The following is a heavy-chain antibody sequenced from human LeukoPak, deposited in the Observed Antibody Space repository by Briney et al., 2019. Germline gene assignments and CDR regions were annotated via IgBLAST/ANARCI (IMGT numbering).Heavy chain of an antibody. V-gene: IGHV3-23*01. CDR2: ISGSGGST. CDR1: GFTFSSNA. Sequence: GGSLRLSCAASGFTFSSNAMSWVRQAPGKGLEWVSAISGSGGSTYYAGSVKGRFTISRDNSKNTSYLQMNSLRAEDTAVYFCSRDGPWIQTNFDYWGQGTLVTVSS. CDR3: SRDGPWIQTNFDY. D-gene: IGHD5-18*01. J-gene: IGHJ4*02.